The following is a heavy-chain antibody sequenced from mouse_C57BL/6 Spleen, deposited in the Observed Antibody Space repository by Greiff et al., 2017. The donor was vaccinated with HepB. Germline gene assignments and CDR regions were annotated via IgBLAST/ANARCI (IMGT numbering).Heavy chain of an antibody. V-gene: IGHV1-50*01. J-gene: IGHJ3*01. Sequence: QVQLKQPGAELVKPGASVKLSCKASGYTFTSYWMQWVKQRPGQGLEWIGEIDPSDSYTNYNQKFKGKATLTVDTSSSTAYMQLSSLTSEDSAVYYCARYYGYDFAWFAYWGQGTLVTVSA. CDR1: GYTFTSYW. D-gene: IGHD2-2*01. CDR3: ARYYGYDFAWFAY. CDR2: IDPSDSYT.